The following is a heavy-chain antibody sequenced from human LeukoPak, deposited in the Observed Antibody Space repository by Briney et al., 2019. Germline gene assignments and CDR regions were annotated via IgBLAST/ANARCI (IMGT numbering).Heavy chain of an antibody. D-gene: IGHD3-3*01. CDR1: GYTFTSYY. CDR2: INPSAGST. Sequence: ASVKVSCKGSGYTFTSYYMHWVRQAPGQGLEWMGIINPSAGSTSYAQKFQGRVTMTRDTSTSTVYMELSSLRSEDTAVYYCARDPVLRFLEWLPQYYFHYWGQGTLVTVSS. J-gene: IGHJ4*02. CDR3: ARDPVLRFLEWLPQYYFHY. V-gene: IGHV1-46*01.